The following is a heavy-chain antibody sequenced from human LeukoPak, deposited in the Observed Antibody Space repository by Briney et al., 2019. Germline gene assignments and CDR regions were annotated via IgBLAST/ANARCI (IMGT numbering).Heavy chain of an antibody. Sequence: GGSLRLSCTASGFTFSSYAMTWVRQAPGKGLDWVSGITSSGGNADYADSVKGRFTISRDNSKNTLYLQMNSLRAEDTAVYYCAKEIAYCSRTSCYVYWYFDLWGRGTLVTVSS. CDR2: ITSSGGNA. V-gene: IGHV3-23*01. D-gene: IGHD2-2*01. J-gene: IGHJ2*01. CDR3: AKEIAYCSRTSCYVYWYFDL. CDR1: GFTFSSYA.